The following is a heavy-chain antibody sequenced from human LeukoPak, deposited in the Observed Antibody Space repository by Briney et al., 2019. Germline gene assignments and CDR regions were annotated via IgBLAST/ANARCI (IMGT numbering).Heavy chain of an antibody. Sequence: PSATMSLTCSVSGGSISSYYWRWLRPPAGKGLELVGRIYTCGSTNYNPTLNSRVTIAVDTSKNQFSLRLSSVTAADTAVYYCARGLSSGSYFGGYYYMDVWGKGTTVTVSS. CDR2: IYTCGST. CDR1: GGSISSYY. D-gene: IGHD1-26*01. V-gene: IGHV4-4*07. J-gene: IGHJ6*03. CDR3: ARGLSSGSYFGGYYYMDV.